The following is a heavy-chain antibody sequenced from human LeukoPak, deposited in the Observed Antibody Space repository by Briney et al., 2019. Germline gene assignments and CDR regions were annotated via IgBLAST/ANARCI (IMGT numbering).Heavy chain of an antibody. J-gene: IGHJ4*02. D-gene: IGHD7-27*01. V-gene: IGHV3-23*01. CDR1: GLTFSSYA. CDR3: ANGGLTGIVFFDY. CDR2: ISGSGGST. Sequence: PGGSLRLSCAASGLTFSSYAMSWVRQAPGKGLEWVSAISGSGGSTYYADSVKGRFTISRDDSKNTLYLQMNSLRAEDTAVYYCANGGLTGIVFFDYWGQGTLVTVSS.